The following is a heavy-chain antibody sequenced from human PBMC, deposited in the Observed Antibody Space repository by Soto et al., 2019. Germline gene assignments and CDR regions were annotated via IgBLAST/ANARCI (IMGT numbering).Heavy chain of an antibody. V-gene: IGHV3-23*01. J-gene: IGHJ4*02. CDR3: VEGHRDSYYYFDY. CDR1: GFTFSFCA. D-gene: IGHD3-22*01. CDR2: IRGSGGDT. Sequence: EVQLLESGGGLVQPGGSLRLSCAASGFTFSFCAMSWVRQAPGKGLKWVSSIRGSGGDTYYADSVRGRFTISRDNSKNTLYLQMNSLRVEDTAVYYCVEGHRDSYYYFDYWGQGTLVTVSS.